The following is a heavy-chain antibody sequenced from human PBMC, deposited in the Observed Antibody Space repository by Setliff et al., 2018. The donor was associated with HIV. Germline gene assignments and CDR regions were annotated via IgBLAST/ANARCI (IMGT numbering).Heavy chain of an antibody. CDR2: INWNGAIT. J-gene: IGHJ4*02. CDR1: GFTFDDFG. Sequence: AGGSLRLSCAASGFTFDDFGMTWVRQRPGKGLEWVSGINWNGAITDYPDSVKGRFTISRDNAKNSLHLQMNSLRAEDAAFYYCAREADDVLTPHAHIDYWGQGVLVTVSS. V-gene: IGHV3-20*04. CDR3: AREADDVLTPHAHIDY. D-gene: IGHD3-9*01.